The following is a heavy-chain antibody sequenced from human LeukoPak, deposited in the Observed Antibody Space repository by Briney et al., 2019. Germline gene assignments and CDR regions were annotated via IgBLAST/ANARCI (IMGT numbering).Heavy chain of an antibody. CDR2: ISSSGSTI. CDR3: ASSQKGSRGTNPLDY. V-gene: IGHV3-11*01. J-gene: IGHJ4*02. D-gene: IGHD2-2*01. Sequence: GGSLRLSCAASGFTFSDYYMSRIRQAPGKGLEWVSYISSSGSTIYYADSVKGRFTISRDNAKNSLYLQMNSLRAEDTAVYYCASSQKGSRGTNPLDYWGQGTLVTVSS. CDR1: GFTFSDYY.